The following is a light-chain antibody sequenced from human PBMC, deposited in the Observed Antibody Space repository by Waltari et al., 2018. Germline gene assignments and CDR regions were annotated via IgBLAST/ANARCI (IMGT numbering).Light chain of an antibody. CDR1: QGIGSY. V-gene: IGKV1-9*01. J-gene: IGKJ4*01. CDR3: QQLHSYPRT. Sequence: DIQLTQSPSFLSASVGDRVTITCRASQGIGSYLAWYQQKPGKAPTLLIYAASTLQSGVPSRFSGGYSGTEFTLTISSLQPEDFASYFCQQLHSYPRTFGGGTKMEI. CDR2: AAS.